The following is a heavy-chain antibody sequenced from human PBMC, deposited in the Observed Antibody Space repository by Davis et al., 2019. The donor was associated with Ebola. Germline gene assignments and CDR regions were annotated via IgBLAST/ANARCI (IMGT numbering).Heavy chain of an antibody. V-gene: IGHV3-21*04. D-gene: IGHD2-2*01. Sequence: PGGSLRLSCAASGFTFSSYWMSWVRQAPGKGLEWVSSISSSSSYIYYADAVKGRFTISRDNAKNSLYLQLNSLRSEDTAVYYCARAGGGVVVPAAQTKYYYYYYGMDVWGQGTTVTVSS. J-gene: IGHJ6*02. CDR3: ARAGGGVVVPAAQTKYYYYYYGMDV. CDR2: ISSSSSYI. CDR1: GFTFSSYW.